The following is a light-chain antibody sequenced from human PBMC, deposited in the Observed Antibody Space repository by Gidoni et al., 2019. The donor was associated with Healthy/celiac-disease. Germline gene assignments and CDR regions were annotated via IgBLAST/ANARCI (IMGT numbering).Light chain of an antibody. V-gene: IGKV3-11*01. CDR3: QQRSNWST. Sequence: IVLTQSPATLSLSPGERATLSCRASQSVSSDLAWYQQKPGQAPRLLIYDAANRATDIPARFSGSGSGTDFTLTISSLEPEDFAVYYCQQRSNWSTFGQGTKVEIK. CDR2: DAA. CDR1: QSVSSD. J-gene: IGKJ1*01.